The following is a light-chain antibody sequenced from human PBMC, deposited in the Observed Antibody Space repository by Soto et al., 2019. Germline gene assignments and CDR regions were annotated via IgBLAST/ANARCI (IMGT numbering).Light chain of an antibody. V-gene: IGKV1-5*01. Sequence: DIQMTQSPSTVSAYVGDSVTITCRASQSFTTCLAWYQQRPGKAPKLLIYDVSSLQSGVPSRFSGSGSGTEFTLTISSLQPDDFATYYCQHYNTYSQTFGQGTKVDIK. CDR1: QSFTTC. CDR2: DVS. CDR3: QHYNTYSQT. J-gene: IGKJ1*01.